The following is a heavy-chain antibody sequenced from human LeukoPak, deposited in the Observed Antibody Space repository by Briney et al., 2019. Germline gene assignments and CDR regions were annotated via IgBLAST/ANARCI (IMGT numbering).Heavy chain of an antibody. CDR1: GGSFSGYY. Sequence: PSETLSLTCAVYGGSFSGYYWSWIRQPPGKGLEWIGEINHSGSTNYNPSLKSRVTISVDTSKNQFSLKLSSVTAADTAVYYCARHCIAAAGYYYYYMDVWGKGTTVTISS. CDR3: ARHCIAAAGYYYYYMDV. V-gene: IGHV4-34*01. J-gene: IGHJ6*03. CDR2: INHSGST. D-gene: IGHD6-13*01.